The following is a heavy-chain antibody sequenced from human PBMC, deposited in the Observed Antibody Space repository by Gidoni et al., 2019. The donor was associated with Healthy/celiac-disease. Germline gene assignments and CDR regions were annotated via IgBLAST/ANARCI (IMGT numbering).Heavy chain of an antibody. J-gene: IGHJ6*02. CDR1: GFSPSNARMG. D-gene: IGHD3-10*01. CDR3: ARIGKIWFGEFYGMDV. V-gene: IGHV2-26*01. CDR2: IFSNDEK. Sequence: QVTLKESGPVLVKPTETLPLTCPSPGFSPSNARMGVSWIRQPPGKALEWLAHIFSNDEKSYSTSLKSRLTISKDTSKSQVVLTMTNMDPVDTATYYCARIGKIWFGEFYGMDVWGQGTTVTVSS.